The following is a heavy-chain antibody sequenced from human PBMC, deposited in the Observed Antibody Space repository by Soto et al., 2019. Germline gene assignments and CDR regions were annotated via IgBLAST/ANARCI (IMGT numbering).Heavy chain of an antibody. D-gene: IGHD6-19*01. V-gene: IGHV1-69*02. Sequence: ASVKVSCKASGGTFSIYTISWVRQAPGQGLEWMGRIIPILGIANYAQKFQGRVTITADKSTSTAYMELSSLRSEDTAVYYCAVTGIAVAGTSSVYFQHWGQGTLVTVSS. CDR1: GGTFSIYT. CDR3: AVTGIAVAGTSSVYFQH. CDR2: IIPILGIA. J-gene: IGHJ1*01.